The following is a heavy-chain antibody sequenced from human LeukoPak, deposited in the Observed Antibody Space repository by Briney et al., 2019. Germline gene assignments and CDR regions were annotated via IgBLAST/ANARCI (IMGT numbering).Heavy chain of an antibody. CDR1: EXTFSSNV. CDR2: ISGSGGTT. Sequence: TGGSLRLSCAASEXTFSSNVMSWVRQAPGKGLEWVSGISGSGGTTYYADPVQGRFTISRDNSKNTLYLQMNSLRADDTAVYYCAKASYYYDTSGYYYVLDIWGQGTMVTVSS. CDR3: AKASYYYDTSGYYYVLDI. J-gene: IGHJ3*02. D-gene: IGHD3-22*01. V-gene: IGHV3-23*01.